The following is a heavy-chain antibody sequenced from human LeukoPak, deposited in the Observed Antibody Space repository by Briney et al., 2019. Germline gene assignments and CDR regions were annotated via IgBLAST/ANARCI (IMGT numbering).Heavy chain of an antibody. Sequence: ASVKVSCKASGYTFTSYYMHWVRQAPGQGLEWMGIINPSGGSTSYAQKFQGRVTMTRDMSTSTVYMELSSLRSEDTAVYYCARDGYYYDSSGYSSRFDYWGQGTLVTVSS. V-gene: IGHV1-46*01. CDR1: GYTFTSYY. CDR3: ARDGYYYDSSGYSSRFDY. J-gene: IGHJ4*02. D-gene: IGHD3-22*01. CDR2: INPSGGST.